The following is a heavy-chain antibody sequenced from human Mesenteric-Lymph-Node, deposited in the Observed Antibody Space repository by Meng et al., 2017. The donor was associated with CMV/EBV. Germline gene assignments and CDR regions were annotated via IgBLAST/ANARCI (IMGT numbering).Heavy chain of an antibody. Sequence: ASVKVSCKASGYTFTGYYMHWVRQAPGQGLEWMGWINPNSGGTNYAQKFQGRVTMTRDTSISTAYMELSRLRSEDTAVYYCARGSYTALSGLDRNYYGMDVWGQGTTVTVSS. CDR3: ARGSYTALSGLDRNYYGMDV. V-gene: IGHV1-2*02. CDR2: INPNSGGT. D-gene: IGHD3/OR15-3a*01. J-gene: IGHJ6*02. CDR1: GYTFTGYY.